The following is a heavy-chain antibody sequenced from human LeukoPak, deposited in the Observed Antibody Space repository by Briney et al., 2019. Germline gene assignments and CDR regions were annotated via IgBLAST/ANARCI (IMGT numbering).Heavy chain of an antibody. V-gene: IGHV4-31*01. CDR2: VDSSGST. CDR3: ARGANYYDSSGYSLNWFDP. CDR1: GGSMSSGGYC. J-gene: IGHJ5*02. D-gene: IGHD3-22*01. Sequence: SQSLSLTLTVSGGSMSSGGYCWSWLRQHPGKGLEWIGDVDSSGSTYYKPYLNSQINISVDQSKTQFSLKLSSVTAAATDVYYCARGANYYDSSGYSLNWFDPWGQGTLVTV.